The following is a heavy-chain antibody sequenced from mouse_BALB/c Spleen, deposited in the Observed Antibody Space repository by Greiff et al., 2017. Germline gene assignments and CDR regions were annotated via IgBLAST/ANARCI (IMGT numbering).Heavy chain of an antibody. J-gene: IGHJ4*01. D-gene: IGHD1-2*01. CDR1: GFSLTSYG. V-gene: IGHV2-2*02. Sequence: VKLQESGPGLVQPSQSLSITCTVSGFSLTSYGVHWVRQSPGKGLEWLGVIWSGGSTDYNAAFISRLSISKDNSKSQVFFKMNSLQANDTAIYYCASLLRLRDYAMDYWGQGTSVTVSS. CDR2: IWSGGST. CDR3: ASLLRLRDYAMDY.